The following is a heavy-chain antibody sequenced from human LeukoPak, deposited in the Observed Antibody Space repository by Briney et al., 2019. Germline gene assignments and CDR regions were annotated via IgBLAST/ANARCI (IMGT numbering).Heavy chain of an antibody. D-gene: IGHD1-7*01. CDR3: ARGYMGTTDY. CDR1: GDSVSSNSAA. CDR2: TYYRSKWNK. V-gene: IGHV6-1*01. Sequence: SQTLSLTCAISGDSVSSNSAAWNWIRQSPSRGLEWLGRTYYRSKWNKNYAASVKSRVTINPDTSKNQLSLQLNSVTPEDTAVYYCARGYMGTTDYWGQGTLVIVSS. J-gene: IGHJ4*02.